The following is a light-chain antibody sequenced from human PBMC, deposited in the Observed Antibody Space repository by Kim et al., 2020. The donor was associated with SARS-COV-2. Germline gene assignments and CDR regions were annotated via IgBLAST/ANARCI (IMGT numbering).Light chain of an antibody. CDR2: QDS. J-gene: IGLJ3*02. CDR3: QAWDRSTWV. Sequence: SYELTQPPSVSVSPGQTASITCSGDKLGDKYACWYQQKPGQSPVLVIYQDSKRPSGIPARFSGSNPGNTATLTISGTQAMDAADYYCQAWDRSTWVFGGG. V-gene: IGLV3-1*01. CDR1: KLGDKY.